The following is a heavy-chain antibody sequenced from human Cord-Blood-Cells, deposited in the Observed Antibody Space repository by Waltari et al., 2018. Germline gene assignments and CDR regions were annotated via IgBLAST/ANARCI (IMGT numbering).Heavy chain of an antibody. V-gene: IGHV4-34*01. CDR1: GGSFSGYY. CDR2: SKQSGST. CDR3: ARGPQQLFTYYGMDV. D-gene: IGHD6-13*01. J-gene: IGHJ6*02. Sequence: QVQLQQWGAGLLKPSETLSLTCAVYGGSFSGYYWSWIRQPPGKGLEWIGESKQSGSTNYNPSLRSQVTISVDTSKNQFSLKLSSVTAADTAVYYCARGPQQLFTYYGMDVWGQGTTVTVSS.